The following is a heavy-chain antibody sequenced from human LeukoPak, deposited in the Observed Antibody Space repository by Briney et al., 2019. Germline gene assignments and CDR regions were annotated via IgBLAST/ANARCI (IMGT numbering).Heavy chain of an antibody. CDR3: ARGSSSWYPSY. CDR1: GYTFTTYG. D-gene: IGHD6-13*01. V-gene: IGHV1-69*13. CDR2: IIPIFGTA. J-gene: IGHJ4*02. Sequence: ASVKVSCKASGYTFTTYGISWVRQAPGQGLEWMGGIIPIFGTANYAQKFQGRVTITADESTSTAYMELSSLRSEDTAVYYCARGSSSWYPSYWGQGTLVTVSS.